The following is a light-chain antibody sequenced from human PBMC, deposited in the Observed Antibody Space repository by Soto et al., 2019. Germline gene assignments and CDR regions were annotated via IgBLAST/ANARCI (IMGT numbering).Light chain of an antibody. CDR2: KAS. CDR3: QQSYSTPLS. Sequence: DIQMTQSPSSLSASVGDRVTITCRASQTISSWLAWYQQKPGKAPKLLIYKASTLKSGVPSRFSGSGSGTDFTLTISSLRPEDCATYYCQQSYSTPLSFGGGTKVDIK. V-gene: IGKV1-5*03. J-gene: IGKJ4*01. CDR1: QTISSW.